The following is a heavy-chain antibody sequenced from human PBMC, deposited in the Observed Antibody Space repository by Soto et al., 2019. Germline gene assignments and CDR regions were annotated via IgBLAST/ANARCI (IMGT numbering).Heavy chain of an antibody. J-gene: IGHJ6*03. D-gene: IGHD4-17*01. Sequence: ASVKVSCKASGYTFTSYDINWVRQATGQGLEWMGWMNPNSGNTGYAQKFQGRVTMTRNTSISTAYMELSSLRSEDTAVYYCARALNYGDYLYYYYYYMDVWGKGTTVTVSS. CDR3: ARALNYGDYLYYYYYYMDV. CDR1: GYTFTSYD. CDR2: MNPNSGNT. V-gene: IGHV1-8*01.